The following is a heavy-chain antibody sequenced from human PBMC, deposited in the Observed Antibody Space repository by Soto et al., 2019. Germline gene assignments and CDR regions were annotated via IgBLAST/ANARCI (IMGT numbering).Heavy chain of an antibody. CDR3: VRGTNGWRGMDY. CDR2: ITEDGSGT. CDR1: GFPFSSYA. Sequence: VSLSLSCAASGFPFSSYAMGWVRQAPGKGPVWVSRITEDGSGTTYADSVKGRFTVTRDNAKNTMYLQMSGLGAEDTAVYHCVRGTNGWRGMDYWGQGTLVTVSS. J-gene: IGHJ4*02. D-gene: IGHD2-8*01. V-gene: IGHV3-74*01.